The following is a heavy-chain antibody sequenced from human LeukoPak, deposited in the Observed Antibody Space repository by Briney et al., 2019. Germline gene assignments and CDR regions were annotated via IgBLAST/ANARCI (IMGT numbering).Heavy chain of an antibody. V-gene: IGHV3-30*18. CDR2: ISYDGSNK. J-gene: IGHJ4*02. CDR1: GFTFSSYG. D-gene: IGHD1-14*01. CDR3: AKATGGYFDY. Sequence: GGSLRLSCAASGFTFSSYGMHWVRQAPGKGLEWVAVISYDGSNKYYADSVKGRFTISRDNSKNTLYLQMNSLRAEDTAVYYCAKATGGYFDYWGRGTLVTVSS.